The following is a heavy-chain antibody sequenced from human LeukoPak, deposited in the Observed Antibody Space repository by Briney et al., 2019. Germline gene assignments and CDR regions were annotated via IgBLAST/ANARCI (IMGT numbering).Heavy chain of an antibody. Sequence: SETLSLTCAVYGGSFSGYYWSWIRQPAGKGLEWIGRIYTSGSTNYNPSLKSRVTMSVDTSKNQFSLKLSSVTAADTAVYYCARDRYYYGSGSYPYMDVWGKGTTVTISS. CDR2: IYTSGST. CDR1: GGSFSGYY. D-gene: IGHD3-10*01. J-gene: IGHJ6*03. CDR3: ARDRYYYGSGSYPYMDV. V-gene: IGHV4-4*07.